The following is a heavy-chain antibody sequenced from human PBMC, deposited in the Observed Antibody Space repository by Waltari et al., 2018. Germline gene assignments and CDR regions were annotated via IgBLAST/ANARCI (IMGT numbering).Heavy chain of an antibody. CDR2: IKQDGSEK. CDR1: GFTFSSYW. J-gene: IGHJ3*02. Sequence: EVQLVESGGGLVQPGGSLRLSCAAYGFTFSSYWMSCVRQAPGKGLEWVANIKQDGSEKYYVDSVKGRFTISRDNAKNSLYLQMNSLRAEDTAVYYCARVGARVRGAFDIWGQGTMVTVSS. V-gene: IGHV3-7*01. CDR3: ARVGARVRGAFDI. D-gene: IGHD1-26*01.